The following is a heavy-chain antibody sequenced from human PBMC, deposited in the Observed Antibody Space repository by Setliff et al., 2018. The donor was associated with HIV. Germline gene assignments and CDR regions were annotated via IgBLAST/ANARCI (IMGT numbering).Heavy chain of an antibody. CDR2: INHSGNT. D-gene: IGHD3-10*01. Sequence: PSETLSLTCAVYGGSFSSYYWTWIRQTPEKGLEWIGEINHSGNTNYNPSLKSRVTMSVDTSKNQFSLKVRSLTAADTGLYYCARVKSIKTTLVRLWPRFDLWGQGTQVTVSS. CDR3: ARVKSIKTTLVRLWPRFDL. J-gene: IGHJ5*02. CDR1: GGSFSSYY. V-gene: IGHV4-34*01.